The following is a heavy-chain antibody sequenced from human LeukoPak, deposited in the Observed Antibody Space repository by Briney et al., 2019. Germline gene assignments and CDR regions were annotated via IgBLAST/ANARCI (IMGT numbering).Heavy chain of an antibody. Sequence: GGSLRLSCAASGFTFSSYAMNWVRQAPGKALEWVSAISGSGGSTYYADCVKGRFTISRDNSKNTLYLQMNSLRAEDTAVYYCTTTRYYYDSSGYSNFDYWGQGTLVTVSS. CDR3: TTTRYYYDSSGYSNFDY. J-gene: IGHJ4*02. CDR2: ISGSGGST. CDR1: GFTFSSYA. D-gene: IGHD3-22*01. V-gene: IGHV3-23*01.